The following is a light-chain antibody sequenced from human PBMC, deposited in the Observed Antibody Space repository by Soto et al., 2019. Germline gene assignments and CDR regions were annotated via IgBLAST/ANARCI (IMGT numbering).Light chain of an antibody. CDR1: SSDVGGYNY. V-gene: IGLV2-14*01. CDR3: CSYTSSSTLV. Sequence: QSALTQPASVSGSPGQSITISCTGTSSDVGGYNYVSWYQQHPGKAPKLMIYEVSNRPSGVSNRFSGSKSGNTASLTISGLHAEDEADYYCCSYTSSSTLVFGGGTKVTVL. J-gene: IGLJ2*01. CDR2: EVS.